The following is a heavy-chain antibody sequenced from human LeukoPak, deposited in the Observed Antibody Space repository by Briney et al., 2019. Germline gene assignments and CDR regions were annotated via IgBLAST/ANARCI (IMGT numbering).Heavy chain of an antibody. J-gene: IGHJ3*02. D-gene: IGHD3-22*01. CDR3: ARLHYDSSGPIDAFDI. Sequence: SETLSLTCTVSGYSISSGYYWGWIRQPPGKGLEWIGSIYHSGSTYYNPSLKSRVTISVDTSKNQFSLKLSSVTAADTAVYYCARLHYDSSGPIDAFDIWGQGTMVTVST. CDR2: IYHSGST. V-gene: IGHV4-38-2*02. CDR1: GYSISSGYY.